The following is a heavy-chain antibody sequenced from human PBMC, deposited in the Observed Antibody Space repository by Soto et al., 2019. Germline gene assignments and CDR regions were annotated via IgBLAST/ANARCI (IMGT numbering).Heavy chain of an antibody. CDR3: VRDRYTMRDFWSDFSSE. D-gene: IGHD3-3*01. CDR1: GFTFSSSP. J-gene: IGHJ4*02. V-gene: IGHV3-23*04. Sequence: EVQLVQSGGGFVQPGGSLRLSCAASGFTFSSSPMSWVRQVPGKGLEWISAIRKDGGSMYYRDSVKGRFTISRDNSKNTSSLRMKNLRAEDTAIYYCVRDRYTMRDFWSDFSSEWGKGALVIVSS. CDR2: IRKDGGSM.